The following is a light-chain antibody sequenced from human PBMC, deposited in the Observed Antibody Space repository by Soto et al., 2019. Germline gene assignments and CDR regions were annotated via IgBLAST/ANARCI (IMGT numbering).Light chain of an antibody. CDR3: QTWGTGVLV. CDR1: SGHSRYA. J-gene: IGLJ2*01. V-gene: IGLV4-69*01. Sequence: QPVLTQSPSASASLGASVKLTCTLTSGHSRYAIAWHQHQPEKRPQYLMKVNSDGSHTKGDGIPARFSGSSSGTERYLTISSIQSEDEDDYYCQTWGTGVLVFGGGTKLTVL. CDR2: VNSDGSH.